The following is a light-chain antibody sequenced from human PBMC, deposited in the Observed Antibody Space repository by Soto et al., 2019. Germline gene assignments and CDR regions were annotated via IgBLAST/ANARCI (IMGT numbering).Light chain of an antibody. V-gene: IGKV1-5*01. CDR2: DAS. J-gene: IGKJ1*01. CDR3: QQYSSSSEWT. Sequence: IQITPSSSTPSASVKNRVTRTWPASQSISSWLAWYQQKPGKAPKLLIYDASSLESGVPSRFSGSGSGTEFTLTISSLQPDDFATYYCQQYSSSSEWTFGQGTKVDIK. CDR1: QSISSW.